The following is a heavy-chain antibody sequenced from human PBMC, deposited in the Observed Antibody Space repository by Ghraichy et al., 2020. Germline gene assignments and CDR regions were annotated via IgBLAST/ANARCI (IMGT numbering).Heavy chain of an antibody. CDR3: ARHAGSNWLTRLPNYFDP. D-gene: IGHD5-24*01. Sequence: SETLSLTCTVSGISITNSDYFWAWIRQTPEKGLEWIGTLSYGGDTYSSPSLGSRVTFSIDRSKNQVSLKMTSMTAADTAVYYCARHAGSNWLTRLPNYFDPWGQGLLVAVSS. CDR2: LSYGGDT. V-gene: IGHV4-39*01. CDR1: GISITNSDYF. J-gene: IGHJ5*02.